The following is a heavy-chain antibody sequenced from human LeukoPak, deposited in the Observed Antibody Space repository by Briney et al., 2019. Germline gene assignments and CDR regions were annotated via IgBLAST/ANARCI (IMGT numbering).Heavy chain of an antibody. CDR2: ISSSSSYI. J-gene: IGHJ6*03. D-gene: IGHD1-1*01. CDR3: ARVRTRNWYMDV. V-gene: IGHV3-21*05. CDR1: GFTFSSYE. Sequence: GGSLRLSCAASGFTFSSYEMNWVRQAPGKGLEWVSYISSSSSYIYYADSVKGRFTISRDNAKNSLYLQMNSLRAEDTAVYYCARVRTRNWYMDVWGKGTTVTVSS.